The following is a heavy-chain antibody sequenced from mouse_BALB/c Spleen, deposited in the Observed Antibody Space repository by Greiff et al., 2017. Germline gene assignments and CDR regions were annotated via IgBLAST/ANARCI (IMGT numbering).Heavy chain of an antibody. D-gene: IGHD2-4*01. CDR1: GYTFTSYW. CDR2: IYPGSGST. V-gene: IGHV1S22*01. CDR3: TSYDYDDWFAY. Sequence: LQQPGSELVRPGASVKLSCKASGYTFTSYWMHWVKQRPGHGLEWIGNIYPGSGSTNYDEKFKSKATLTVDTSSSTAYMQLSSLTSEDSAVYYCTSYDYDDWFAYWGQGTLVTVSA. J-gene: IGHJ3*01.